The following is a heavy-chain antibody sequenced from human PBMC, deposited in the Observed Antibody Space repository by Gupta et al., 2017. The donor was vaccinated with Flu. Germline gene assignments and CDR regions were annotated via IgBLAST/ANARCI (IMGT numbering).Heavy chain of an antibody. CDR3: ARDQVVKTGLGWVDP. V-gene: IGHV1-69*08. CDR2: IIPMIDIA. D-gene: IGHD2-21*01. Sequence: QVQLVQSGAEVKKPGSSVKVSCKASGDTFDTDTFSWVRQAPGQGLEWMGRIIPMIDIANYAHKCHDRVTITADKSTSTVYMVLSSLRSEDTAMYYCARDQVVKTGLGWVDPWGQGTLVTVSS. J-gene: IGHJ5*02. CDR1: GDTFDTDT.